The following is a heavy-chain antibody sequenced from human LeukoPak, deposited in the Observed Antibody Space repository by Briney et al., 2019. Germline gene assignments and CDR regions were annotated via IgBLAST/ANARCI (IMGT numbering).Heavy chain of an antibody. J-gene: IGHJ3*02. CDR2: IKQDGSDK. D-gene: IGHD2-15*01. Sequence: GGSLRLSCAASGFTFSNYWMNWVRQAPGKGLEWVASIKQDGSDKYYVNSVKGRFTISRDNTKNSLYLQMNSLRAEDTAVYYCAREIVPNALDIWGQGTMVTVSS. CDR1: GFTFSNYW. V-gene: IGHV3-7*01. CDR3: AREIVPNALDI.